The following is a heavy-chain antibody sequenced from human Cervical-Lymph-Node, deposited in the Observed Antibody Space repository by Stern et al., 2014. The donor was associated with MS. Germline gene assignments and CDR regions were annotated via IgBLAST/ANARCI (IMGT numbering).Heavy chain of an antibody. V-gene: IGHV1-69*06. Sequence: VQLEESGAEVKKPGSSVRVSCKTSGGTFNNFAVSWVRQAPGQGLEWMGGIIPVLNTPYYAQKFQGRVTITADISTTTVYMELRSLGSEDTAIYYCARGGNYYGSGSYYHNWFDPWGQGSLVTVSS. CDR1: GGTFNNFA. CDR3: ARGGNYYGSGSYYHNWFDP. D-gene: IGHD3-10*01. CDR2: IIPVLNTP. J-gene: IGHJ5*02.